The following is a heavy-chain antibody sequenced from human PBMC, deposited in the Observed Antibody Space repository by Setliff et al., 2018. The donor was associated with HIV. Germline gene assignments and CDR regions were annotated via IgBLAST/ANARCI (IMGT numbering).Heavy chain of an antibody. CDR2: IYYSGTT. D-gene: IGHD3-9*01. J-gene: IGHJ4*02. V-gene: IGHV4-39*01. Sequence: SENLSLTCTVFGDSITSPAYDWAWLRQLPGKGLEWIGNIYYSGTTDYNPSLKSRVTIAVETSKIQFSLKLTSMTAPDTAVYYCARQAKTFSYDILTGYYRFFDTWGQGLLVTVSS. CDR3: ARQAKTFSYDILTGYYRFFDT. CDR1: GDSITSPAYD.